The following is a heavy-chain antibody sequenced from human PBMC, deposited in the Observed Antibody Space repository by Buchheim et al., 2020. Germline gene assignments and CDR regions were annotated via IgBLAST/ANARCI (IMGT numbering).Heavy chain of an antibody. Sequence: QLQLQESGPGLVKPSETLSLTCTVSGGSISSSSYYWGWIRQPPGKGLEWIGSIYYSGSTHYNPSLKSRVTISVDTSKNQFSLKLSSVTAADTAVYYCASLYYYDSSGYYNPYYFDYWGQGTL. V-gene: IGHV4-39*07. CDR3: ASLYYYDSSGYYNPYYFDY. CDR1: GGSISSSSYY. D-gene: IGHD3-22*01. J-gene: IGHJ4*02. CDR2: IYYSGST.